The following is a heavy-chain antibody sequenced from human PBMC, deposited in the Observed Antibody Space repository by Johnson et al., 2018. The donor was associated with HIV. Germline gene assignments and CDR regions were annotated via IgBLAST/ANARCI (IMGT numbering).Heavy chain of an antibody. J-gene: IGHJ5*01. CDR1: GFTFSSYG. V-gene: IGHV3-30*03. Sequence: QVYLVESGGGVVQPGRSLRLSCAASGFTFSSYGMHWVRQAQGKGLEWVAVISYDGSNKYYANSVKGRFTISRDNSKNTVFLRTDRLTTEDTAVYYCARDRGYGVAWG. CDR2: ISYDGSNK. D-gene: IGHD3-10*01. CDR3: ARDRGYGVA.